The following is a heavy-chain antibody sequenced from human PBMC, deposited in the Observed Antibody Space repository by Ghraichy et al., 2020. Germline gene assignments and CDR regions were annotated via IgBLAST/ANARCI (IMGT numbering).Heavy chain of an antibody. Sequence: GGSLRLSCAASGFTFSTYGMHWVRQAPGKGLEWVAVISYDGSSKYYADSVKGRFTISRENSKNTLYLQMNSLRAEDTGVYYCAKWGWDFDALDSWGQGTRVTVSS. V-gene: IGHV3-30*18. CDR1: GFTFSTYG. CDR3: AKWGWDFDALDS. D-gene: IGHD6-19*01. CDR2: ISYDGSSK. J-gene: IGHJ3*02.